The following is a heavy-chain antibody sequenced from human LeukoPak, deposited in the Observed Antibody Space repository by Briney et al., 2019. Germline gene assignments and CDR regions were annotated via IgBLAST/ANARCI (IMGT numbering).Heavy chain of an antibody. V-gene: IGHV4-59*01. J-gene: IGHJ5*02. D-gene: IGHD4-23*01. CDR3: ARDVGNFNWFDP. CDR1: GGSISSYY. CDR2: IYYSGST. Sequence: KPSETLSFTCTVSGGSISSYYWSWIRQPPGKGLEWIGYIYYSGSTNYNPSLKSRVTISVDTSKNQFSLKLSSVTAADTAVYYCARDVGNFNWFDPWGQGTLVTVSS.